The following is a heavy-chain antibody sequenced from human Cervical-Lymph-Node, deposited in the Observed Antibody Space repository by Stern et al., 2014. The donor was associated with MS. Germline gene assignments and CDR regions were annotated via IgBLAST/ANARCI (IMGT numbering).Heavy chain of an antibody. D-gene: IGHD5-12*01. CDR1: GFTFGSYS. V-gene: IGHV3-21*06. Sequence: VQLLQPGGGLVKPGGSLRLSCAASGFTFGSYSMVWVRQAPGKGLEWVSSISSSGRFIYYVDSVKGRFTISRDNAKNSLYLQLNSLRVEDTAVYYCARDTAKGGYDPYYFDYWGQGTLVIVSS. CDR2: ISSSGRFI. J-gene: IGHJ4*02. CDR3: ARDTAKGGYDPYYFDY.